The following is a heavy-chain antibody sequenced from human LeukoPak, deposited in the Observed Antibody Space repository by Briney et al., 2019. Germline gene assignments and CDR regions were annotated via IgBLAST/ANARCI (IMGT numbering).Heavy chain of an antibody. V-gene: IGHV1-8*01. CDR3: ARGAWESSGYAALHYFAY. CDR2: MNPKGGNA. Sequence: ASVKVSCKAPGYIFSNYDINWVRQATGQGLEWMGWMNPKGGNAFYAHKFQGSVTMTRDTSISTAYMELSSLRSAYTALYYCARGAWESSGYAALHYFAYWGQGTLVTVSS. J-gene: IGHJ4*02. D-gene: IGHD3-22*01. CDR1: GYIFSNYD.